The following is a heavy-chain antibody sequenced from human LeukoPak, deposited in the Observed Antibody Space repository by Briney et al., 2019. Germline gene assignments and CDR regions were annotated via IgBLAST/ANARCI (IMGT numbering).Heavy chain of an antibody. CDR1: GYTFTSYG. V-gene: IGHV1-18*01. CDR2: ISAYNGNT. D-gene: IGHD3-3*01. Sequence: GASVKVSCKASGYTFTSYGISWVRQAHGQGLEWMGWISAYNGNTNYAQKLQGRVTMTTDTSTSTAYMELRSLRSDDTAVYYCARRPVLEWLSRPVDYWGQGTLVTVSS. J-gene: IGHJ4*02. CDR3: ARRPVLEWLSRPVDY.